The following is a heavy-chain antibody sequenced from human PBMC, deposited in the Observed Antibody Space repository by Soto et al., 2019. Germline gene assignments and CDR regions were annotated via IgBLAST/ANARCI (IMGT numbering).Heavy chain of an antibody. Sequence: NPSETLSLTCTVSGGSISRYYWSWIRQPPGKGLEWIGYIYCSGSTNYNPSLKSRVTISVDTSKNQFSLKLSSVTAADTAVYYCARSLYYYDSSGYYYVAFDIWGQGTTVTVSS. CDR1: GGSISRYY. V-gene: IGHV4-59*01. D-gene: IGHD3-22*01. J-gene: IGHJ3*02. CDR3: ARSLYYYDSSGYYYVAFDI. CDR2: IYCSGST.